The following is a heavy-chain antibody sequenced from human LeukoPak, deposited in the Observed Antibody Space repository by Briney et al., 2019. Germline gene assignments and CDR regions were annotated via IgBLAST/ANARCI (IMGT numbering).Heavy chain of an antibody. J-gene: IGHJ6*02. CDR3: AREYYYYGMDV. Sequence: SETLSLTCTVSGGSISSYYWSWIRQPPGKGLEWIGYIYYSGSTNYNPSLKSRVTISVDTSKNQFSLKLSSVTAADTAVYYCAREYYYYGMDVWGQGTMVTVSS. CDR2: IYYSGST. V-gene: IGHV4-59*01. CDR1: GGSISSYY.